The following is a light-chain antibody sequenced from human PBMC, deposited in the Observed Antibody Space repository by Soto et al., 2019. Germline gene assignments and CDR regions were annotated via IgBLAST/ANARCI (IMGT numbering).Light chain of an antibody. CDR2: DAS. V-gene: IGKV1-9*01. Sequence: DIQLTQSPSLLSASVGDRVTITCRASQGISTYLAWYQQKPGKAPKLLIYDASSLESGVPSRFSGSGSGTEFTLTISSLQPDDFATYYCQQYNSYQYTFGQGTKLEIK. CDR3: QQYNSYQYT. J-gene: IGKJ2*01. CDR1: QGISTY.